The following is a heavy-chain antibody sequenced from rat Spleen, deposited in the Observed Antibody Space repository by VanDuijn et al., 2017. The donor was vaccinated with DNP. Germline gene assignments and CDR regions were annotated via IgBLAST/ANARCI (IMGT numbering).Heavy chain of an antibody. CDR3: ARGGSASAMDA. CDR1: GYSITSNY. D-gene: IGHD3-7*01. Sequence: EVQLQESGPGLVKPSQSLSLTCSVTGYSITSNYWGWIRKFPGNKLEWMGYINSAGSTNYNPSLKSRISITRDTSKNQFFLQVNSVTTEDTATYYCARGGSASAMDAWGQGTSVTVSS. J-gene: IGHJ4*01. V-gene: IGHV3-3*01. CDR2: INSAGST.